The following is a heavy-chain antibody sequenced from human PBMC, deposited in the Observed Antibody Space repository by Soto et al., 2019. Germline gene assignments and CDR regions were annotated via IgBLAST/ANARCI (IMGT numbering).Heavy chain of an antibody. CDR3: ARTYTVTSRGSYYYYYVMDV. V-gene: IGHV1-2*02. D-gene: IGHD4-4*01. J-gene: IGHJ6*02. CDR2: INPNSGGT. CDR1: GYTFTGYY. Sequence: ASVKVSCKASGYTFTGYYMHWVRQAPGQGLEWMGWINPNSGGTNYAQKFQGRVTMTRDTSISTAYMELSRLRSDDTAVYYCARTYTVTSRGSYYYYYVMDVWGQGTTVTLSS.